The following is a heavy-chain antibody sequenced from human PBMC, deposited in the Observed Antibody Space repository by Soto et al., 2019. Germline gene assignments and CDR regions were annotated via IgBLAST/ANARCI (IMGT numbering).Heavy chain of an antibody. CDR2: INAANGNT. CDR3: VRGLEPYYFDY. V-gene: IGHV1-3*01. CDR1: GYTFTSYA. D-gene: IGHD1-1*01. Sequence: QVQLVQSGAEVKKPGASVKVSCKASGYTFTSYAMHWVRQAPGQRLEWMGWINAANGNTKYSQKFQGRDTITRDTSASTSNRELSSLSSEDTVVYYCVRGLEPYYFDYGGQGTLFTVSS. J-gene: IGHJ4*02.